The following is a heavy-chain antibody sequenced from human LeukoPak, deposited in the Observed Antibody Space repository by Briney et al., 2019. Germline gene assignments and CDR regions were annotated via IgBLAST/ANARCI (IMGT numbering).Heavy chain of an antibody. D-gene: IGHD6-19*01. CDR2: ISSSGSTI. Sequence: GGSLRLSCAASGFTFSDYYMSWIRQAPGKGLEWVSYISSSGSTIYYADSVKGRFTISRDNSKNTLYLQMNSLRAEDTAVYYCARTPREAVAGTHYYYGMDVWGQGTTVTVSS. J-gene: IGHJ6*02. V-gene: IGHV3-11*01. CDR1: GFTFSDYY. CDR3: ARTPREAVAGTHYYYGMDV.